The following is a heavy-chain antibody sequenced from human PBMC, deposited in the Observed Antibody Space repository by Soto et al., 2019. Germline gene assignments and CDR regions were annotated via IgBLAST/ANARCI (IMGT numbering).Heavy chain of an antibody. D-gene: IGHD3-16*01. V-gene: IGHV3-30-3*01. CDR3: ARDGGFHGFLYGMDV. Sequence: GGSLRLSCAASGFTFSSYAMHWVRQAPGKGLEWVAVISYDGSNKYYADSVKCRFTISSDNSKNTLYLQMNSLRAEDTAVYYCARDGGFHGFLYGMDVWGQGTTVTVSS. CDR2: ISYDGSNK. CDR1: GFTFSSYA. J-gene: IGHJ6*02.